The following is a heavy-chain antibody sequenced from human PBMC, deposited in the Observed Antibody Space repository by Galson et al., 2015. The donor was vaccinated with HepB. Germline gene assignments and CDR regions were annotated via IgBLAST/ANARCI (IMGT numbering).Heavy chain of an antibody. CDR1: GFAFSSYG. CDR3: ARETGIAVAGNLDY. CDR2: IWYDGSNR. Sequence: SLRLSCAASGFAFSSYGMHWVRQAPGKGLEWVAMIWYDGSNRYYSDSVKGRFTISRDHSKNTLFLQMNRLRAEDTAVYYCARETGIAVAGNLDYWGQGTLVTVSS. J-gene: IGHJ4*02. V-gene: IGHV3-33*01. D-gene: IGHD6-19*01.